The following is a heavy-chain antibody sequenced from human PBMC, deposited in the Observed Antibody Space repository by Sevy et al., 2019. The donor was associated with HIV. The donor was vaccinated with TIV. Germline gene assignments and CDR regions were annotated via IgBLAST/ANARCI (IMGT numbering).Heavy chain of an antibody. V-gene: IGHV3-9*01. J-gene: IGHJ4*02. D-gene: IGHD5-12*01. Sequence: GGSLRLSCAASGFTFDDYAMHWVRQAPGKGLEWVSGLSRHIRTIGYADSVKGRFTISRNNARNSLYLQMNSLRAEDTAFYYCVKDKVDGDSGYGLFDFWDQGTLVTVSS. CDR2: LSRHIRTI. CDR3: VKDKVDGDSGYGLFDF. CDR1: GFTFDDYA.